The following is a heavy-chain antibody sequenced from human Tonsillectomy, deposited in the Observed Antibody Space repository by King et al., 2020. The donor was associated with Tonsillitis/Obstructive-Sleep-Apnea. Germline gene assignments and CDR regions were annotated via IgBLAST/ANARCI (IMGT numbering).Heavy chain of an antibody. Sequence: VQLQQWGAGLLKPSATLSLTCAVSGGSFSGYYWSWIRQPPGKGLEWIGEINHSGSTNYSPSLKSRVTISIDTSKNQFSLKLTSLTAADTAVYYCAMGEVGATTFYYYFALDVWGQGTTVTVSS. V-gene: IGHV4-34*01. D-gene: IGHD1-26*01. CDR1: GGSFSGYY. J-gene: IGHJ6*02. CDR3: AMGEVGATTFYYYFALDV. CDR2: INHSGST.